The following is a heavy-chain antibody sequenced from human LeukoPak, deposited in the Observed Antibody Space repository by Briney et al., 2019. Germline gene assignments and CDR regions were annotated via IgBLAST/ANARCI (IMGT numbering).Heavy chain of an antibody. V-gene: IGHV3-53*01. CDR3: AKGMYYYGSGSYSSD. CDR2: IYSGGST. CDR1: GFTVSSNY. Sequence: GGSLRLSCAASGFTVSSNYMSWVRQAPGKGLEWVSVIYSGGSTYYADSVKGRFTISRHNSKNTLYLQMNSLRAEDTAVYYCAKGMYYYGSGSYSSDWGQGTMVTVSS. D-gene: IGHD3-10*01. J-gene: IGHJ3*01.